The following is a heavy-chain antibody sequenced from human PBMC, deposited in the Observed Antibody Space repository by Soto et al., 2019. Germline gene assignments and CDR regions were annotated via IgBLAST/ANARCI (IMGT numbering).Heavy chain of an antibody. CDR1: GYTFTSYG. CDR3: ARDRVPGYDFWSGYYYYYYMDV. D-gene: IGHD3-3*01. V-gene: IGHV1-18*01. CDR2: TSAYNGNT. J-gene: IGHJ6*03. Sequence: QVQLVQSGAEVKKPGASVKVSCKASGYTFTSYGISWVRQAPGQGLEWLGWTSAYNGNTNYAQKLQGRVTMTTDTTTSTAYMELRSLRSDDTAVYYCARDRVPGYDFWSGYYYYYYMDVWGKGTTVTVSS.